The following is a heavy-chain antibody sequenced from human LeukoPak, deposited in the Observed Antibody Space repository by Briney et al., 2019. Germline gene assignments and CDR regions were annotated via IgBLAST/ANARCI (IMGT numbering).Heavy chain of an antibody. D-gene: IGHD6-19*01. CDR1: GGSISNQF. CDR2: MYNNGTT. Sequence: SETLSLTCTVSGGSISNQFWSWLRQPPGKGLEWIGTMYNNGTTNYNPSLNSRVTISEDTSKKQFSLRLSSVTAADTAVYYCAKATHWLAFDIWGQGTLVTVSS. J-gene: IGHJ4*02. CDR3: AKATHWLAFDI. V-gene: IGHV4-59*11.